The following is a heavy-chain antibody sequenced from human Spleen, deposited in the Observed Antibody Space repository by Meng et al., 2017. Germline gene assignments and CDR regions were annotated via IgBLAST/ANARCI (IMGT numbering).Heavy chain of an antibody. Sequence: GESLKISCAVSGFMFSDYYMDWVRQAPGKGLEWVARSRNKANSYTTEYAASVKGRFTISRDDSKNSLYLQMNSLKTEDTAVYYCTRAVWGSHRPDYWGQGTLVTVSS. CDR3: TRAVWGSHRPDY. J-gene: IGHJ4*02. D-gene: IGHD3-16*02. V-gene: IGHV3-72*01. CDR1: GFMFSDYY. CDR2: SRNKANSYTT.